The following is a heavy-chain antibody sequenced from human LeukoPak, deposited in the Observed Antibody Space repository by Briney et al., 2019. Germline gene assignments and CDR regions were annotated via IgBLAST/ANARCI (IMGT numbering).Heavy chain of an antibody. Sequence: GASVKGCCKASGYSFTGYYIHWVRQAPGQGLEWMGRVNSNIGDTYYAQKFRGKLAITRDKSITTVHLELSSLRSNDTAVYYCARDVLGYDSSASDWGQGTLVTVSS. CDR3: ARDVLGYDSSASD. D-gene: IGHD3-22*01. CDR2: VNSNIGDT. CDR1: GYSFTGYY. J-gene: IGHJ4*02. V-gene: IGHV1-2*06.